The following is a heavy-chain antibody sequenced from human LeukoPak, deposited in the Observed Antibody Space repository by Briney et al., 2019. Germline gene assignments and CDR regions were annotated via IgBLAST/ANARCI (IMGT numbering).Heavy chain of an antibody. CDR3: ARDAAGIAYYYYMDV. D-gene: IGHD6-13*01. J-gene: IGHJ6*03. CDR1: GYTFTGYY. Sequence: RASVKVSCKASGYTFTGYYMHWVRQAPGQGLEWMGRINPNSGGTNYAQKFQGRVTTTRDTSISTAYMELSRLRSDDTAVYYCARDAAGIAYYYYMDVWGKGTTVTVSS. CDR2: INPNSGGT. V-gene: IGHV1-2*06.